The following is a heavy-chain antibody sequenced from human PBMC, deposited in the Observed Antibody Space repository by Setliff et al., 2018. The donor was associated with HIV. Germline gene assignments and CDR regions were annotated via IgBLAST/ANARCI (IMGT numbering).Heavy chain of an antibody. V-gene: IGHV1-2*06. Sequence: GASVKVSCKALGFLVTGYNVHWVRQAPGHGPEWLGRINPNNGGTNYAQKFQGRVTMSLDTSTSTAYLELKALTSDDTAVYYCVRPRVFDSFDVWGPGTMVTVSS. CDR3: VRPRVFDSFDV. CDR2: INPNNGGT. CDR1: GFLVTGYN. J-gene: IGHJ3*01.